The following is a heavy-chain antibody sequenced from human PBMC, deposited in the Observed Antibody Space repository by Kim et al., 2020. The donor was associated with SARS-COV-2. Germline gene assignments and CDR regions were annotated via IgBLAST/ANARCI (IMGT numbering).Heavy chain of an antibody. V-gene: IGHV3-48*02. CDR2: ISSSSSTI. Sequence: GGSLRLSCAASGFTFSSYSMNWVRQAPGKGLEWVSYISSSSSTIYYADSVKGRFTISRDNAKNSLYLQMNSLRDEDTAVYYCAGAEWWDYSSGWYGRGYFDYWGQGTLVTVSS. CDR3: AGAEWWDYSSGWYGRGYFDY. D-gene: IGHD6-19*01. J-gene: IGHJ4*02. CDR1: GFTFSSYS.